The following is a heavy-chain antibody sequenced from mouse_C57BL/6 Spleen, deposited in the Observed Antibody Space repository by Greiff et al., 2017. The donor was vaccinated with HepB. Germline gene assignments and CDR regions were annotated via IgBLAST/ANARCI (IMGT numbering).Heavy chain of an antibody. D-gene: IGHD2-1*01. CDR2: IWGDGST. CDR1: GFSLTSYG. CDR3: AAPYGNYVGGAMDY. V-gene: IGHV2-3*01. Sequence: VKLMEPGPGLVAPSQSLSITCTVSGFSLTSYGVSWVRQPPGKGLEWLGVIWGDGSTNYHSALISRLSISKDNSKSQVFLKLNSLQTDDTATYYCAAPYGNYVGGAMDYWGQGTSVTVSS. J-gene: IGHJ4*01.